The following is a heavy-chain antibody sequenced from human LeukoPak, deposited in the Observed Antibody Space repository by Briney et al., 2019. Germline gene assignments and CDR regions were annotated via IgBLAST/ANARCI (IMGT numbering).Heavy chain of an antibody. V-gene: IGHV4-34*01. Sequence: PSETLSLTCTVSGGSISSYYWSWIRQPPGKGLEWIGEINHSGSTNYNPSLKSRVTISADTSNNQFSLKLISVTAADTAVYYCARTPRGEFSDYWGQGTLVTVSS. CDR3: ARTPRGEFSDY. CDR2: INHSGST. CDR1: GGSISSYY. D-gene: IGHD3-16*01. J-gene: IGHJ4*02.